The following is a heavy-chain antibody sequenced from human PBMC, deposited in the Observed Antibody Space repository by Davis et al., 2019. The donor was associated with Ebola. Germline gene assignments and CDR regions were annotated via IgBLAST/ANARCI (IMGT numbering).Heavy chain of an antibody. CDR1: GYSFTSYW. D-gene: IGHD3-22*01. CDR3: AAYYDSSGYLTPYYFDY. Sequence: GESLKISCKGSGYSFTSYWIGWVRQMPGKGLEWMGIIYPGDSDTRYSPSFQGQVTISADKSISTAYLQWSSLKASDTAMYYCAAYYDSSGYLTPYYFDYWGQGTLVTVSS. V-gene: IGHV5-51*01. J-gene: IGHJ4*02. CDR2: IYPGDSDT.